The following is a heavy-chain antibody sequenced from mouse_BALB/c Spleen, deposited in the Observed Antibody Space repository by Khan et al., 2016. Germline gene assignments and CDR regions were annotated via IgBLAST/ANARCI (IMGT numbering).Heavy chain of an antibody. CDR2: INPGSGGT. Sequence: QVQLKESGAELVRPGTSVKVSCKASGYAFTNYLIEWVKQRPGQGLEWIGVINPGSGGTNYNEKFKGKATLTADKSSSTAYMQLSSLTSDDSAVHFCARYDGNYYAMDYWGQGTSVTVSS. V-gene: IGHV1-54*01. J-gene: IGHJ4*01. D-gene: IGHD2-3*01. CDR1: GYAFTNYL. CDR3: ARYDGNYYAMDY.